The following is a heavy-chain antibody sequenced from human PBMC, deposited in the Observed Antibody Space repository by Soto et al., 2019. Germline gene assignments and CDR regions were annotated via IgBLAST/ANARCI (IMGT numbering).Heavy chain of an antibody. CDR2: IDNAGTDS. Sequence: WGSLRLSCAASGFTFSGPSIHWVFQAPGKGLVWVSGIDNAGTDSTYADSVKGRFTSSRDNSKNTLYLQMSSLRVEDTAVYHCAKGYYGSGSYDYWGQGTLVTVSS. CDR3: AKGYYGSGSYDY. D-gene: IGHD3-10*01. CDR1: GFTFSGPS. J-gene: IGHJ4*02. V-gene: IGHV3-74*01.